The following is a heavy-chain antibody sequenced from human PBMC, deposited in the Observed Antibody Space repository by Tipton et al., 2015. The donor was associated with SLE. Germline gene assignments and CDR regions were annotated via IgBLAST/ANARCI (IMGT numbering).Heavy chain of an antibody. CDR1: GFTFSSYG. J-gene: IGHJ6*03. D-gene: IGHD3-10*01. Sequence: GSLRLSCAASGFTFSSYGMHWVRQAAGKGLEWVAFIRYDGSNKYYADSVKGRFTISRDNSKNTLYLQMNSLRAEDTAVYYCARAYGSGSRYYYYYYMDVWGKGTTVTVSS. CDR3: ARAYGSGSRYYYYYYMDV. V-gene: IGHV3-30*02. CDR2: IRYDGSNK.